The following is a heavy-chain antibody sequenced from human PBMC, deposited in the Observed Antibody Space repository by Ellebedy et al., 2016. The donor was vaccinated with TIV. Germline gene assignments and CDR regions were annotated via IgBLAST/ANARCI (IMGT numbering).Heavy chain of an antibody. J-gene: IGHJ6*02. CDR1: GFTFSDYY. CDR3: ARGPFMITIPYYGMDV. D-gene: IGHD3-16*01. Sequence: PGGSLRLSCAASGFTFSDYYMRWIRQAPGKGLEWVSYISSSGSTIYYADSVKGRFTISRDNAKNSLYLQMNSLRAEDTAVYYCARGPFMITIPYYGMDVWGQGTTVTVSS. CDR2: ISSSGSTI. V-gene: IGHV3-11*04.